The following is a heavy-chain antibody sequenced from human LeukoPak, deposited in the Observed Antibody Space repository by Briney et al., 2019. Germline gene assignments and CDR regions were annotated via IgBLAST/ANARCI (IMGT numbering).Heavy chain of an antibody. V-gene: IGHV4-30-2*01. D-gene: IGHD3-10*01. CDR2: IYHNGST. J-gene: IGHJ4*02. Sequence: SETLSLTCAVSGGSISSGGYSWSWIRQPPGKGLEWIGYIYHNGSTYYNPSLKSRVTISVDRSKNQFSLKLSSVTAADTAVYYCARESTMVRGGIDWGQGTLVTVSS. CDR1: GGSISSGGYS. CDR3: ARESTMVRGGID.